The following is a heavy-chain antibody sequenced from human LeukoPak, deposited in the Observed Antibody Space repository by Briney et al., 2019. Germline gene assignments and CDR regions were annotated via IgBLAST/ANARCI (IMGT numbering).Heavy chain of an antibody. CDR3: QSSGLLDY. Sequence: PGGSLRLSCTASGFTFGDYAMSWVRQAPGKGLEWVGFIRSNAYGGATEYAASVKCRFTITRDDSKSIAYLQMNSLKTEDTAVYYCQSSGLLDYWGQGTLVTVSS. CDR1: GFTFGDYA. J-gene: IGHJ4*02. CDR2: IRSNAYGGAT. D-gene: IGHD3-10*01. V-gene: IGHV3-49*04.